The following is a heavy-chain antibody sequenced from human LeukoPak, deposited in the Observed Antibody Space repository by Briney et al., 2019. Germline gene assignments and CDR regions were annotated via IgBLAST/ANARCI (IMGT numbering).Heavy chain of an antibody. CDR1: GFTFSSYA. Sequence: PGGSLRLSCAASGFTFSSYAMHWVRQAPGKGLEGVAIISYDGSNKYYADSVKGRFTISRDNSKNTLYLQMNSLRAEDTAVYYCETYYYDSSGQNYDYWGQGTLVTVSS. D-gene: IGHD3-22*01. CDR3: ETYYYDSSGQNYDY. CDR2: ISYDGSNK. V-gene: IGHV3-30-3*01. J-gene: IGHJ4*02.